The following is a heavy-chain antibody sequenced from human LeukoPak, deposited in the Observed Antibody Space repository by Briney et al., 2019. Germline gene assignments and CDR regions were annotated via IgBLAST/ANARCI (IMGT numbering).Heavy chain of an antibody. CDR2: IYSGGDT. Sequence: GGSLRLSCAASGFTVSSNYMNWVRQAPGKGLEWVSIIYSGGDTYYADSVKGRFTICGDNSKNTLYLQMNRLRVNDTAVYFCTRGPGSTWYSDYWGQGTLVTVSS. CDR3: TRGPGSTWYSDY. D-gene: IGHD6-13*01. CDR1: GFTVSSNY. V-gene: IGHV3-66*02. J-gene: IGHJ4*02.